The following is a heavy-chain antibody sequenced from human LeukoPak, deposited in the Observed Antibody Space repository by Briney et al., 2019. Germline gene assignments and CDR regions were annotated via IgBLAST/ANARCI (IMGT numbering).Heavy chain of an antibody. CDR1: GGSFSGYY. Sequence: PSETLSLTCTVYGGSFSGYYWSWIRQPPGKGLEWIGEINHSGSTNYNPSLKSRVTISVDTSKNQFSLKLSSVTAADTAVYYCARYDVWGTYRAFDYWGQGTLVTVSS. J-gene: IGHJ4*02. CDR3: ARYDVWGTYRAFDY. V-gene: IGHV4-34*01. CDR2: INHSGST. D-gene: IGHD3-16*02.